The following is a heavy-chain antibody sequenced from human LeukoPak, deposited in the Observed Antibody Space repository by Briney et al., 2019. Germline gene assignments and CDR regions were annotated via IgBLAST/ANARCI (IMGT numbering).Heavy chain of an antibody. Sequence: GASVKVSCKASRGTFSSYGISWVRQAPGQGLEWMGEIIPIFGTTNYAQKFQGTVTITADESTSPAYMQLTSLRSEDTAVYYCARGIAAAVKGTPAFDIWGQGTMVTVSS. J-gene: IGHJ3*02. D-gene: IGHD6-13*01. CDR1: RGTFSSYG. CDR2: IIPIFGTT. CDR3: ARGIAAAVKGTPAFDI. V-gene: IGHV1-69*13.